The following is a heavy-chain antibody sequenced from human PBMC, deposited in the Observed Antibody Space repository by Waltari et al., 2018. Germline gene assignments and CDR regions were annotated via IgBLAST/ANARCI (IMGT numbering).Heavy chain of an antibody. CDR3: ARVTYGSGSYYPTDAFDI. Sequence: QVQLVQSGAEVKKPGSSVKVSCTASGGTFSSYAISWVRQAPGQGLEWMGGIIPSVVTANYAQKSQGTFTITADESTSPAYMELSSLRSEDTAVYYCARVTYGSGSYYPTDAFDIWGQGTMVTVSS. J-gene: IGHJ3*02. D-gene: IGHD3-10*01. V-gene: IGHV1-69*13. CDR2: IIPSVVTA. CDR1: GGTFSSYA.